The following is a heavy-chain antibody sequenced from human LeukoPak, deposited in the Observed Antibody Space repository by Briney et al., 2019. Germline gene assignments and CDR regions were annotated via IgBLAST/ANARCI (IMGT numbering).Heavy chain of an antibody. Sequence: GGSLRLSCAASGLTFSSYGMHWVRQAPGKGLEWVSSISSSSSYIYYADSVKGRFTISRDNAKNSLYLQMNSLRAEDTAVYYCAREGYSSSWYSGAFDIWGQGTMVTVSS. CDR1: GLTFSSYG. CDR3: AREGYSSSWYSGAFDI. CDR2: ISSSSSYI. D-gene: IGHD6-13*01. J-gene: IGHJ3*02. V-gene: IGHV3-21*01.